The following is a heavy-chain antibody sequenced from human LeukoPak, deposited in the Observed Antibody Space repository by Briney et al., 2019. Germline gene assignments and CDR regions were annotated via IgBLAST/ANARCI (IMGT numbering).Heavy chain of an antibody. D-gene: IGHD6-13*01. Sequence: ASVKVSCKASVYTFTVYYMHWVRQAPGQGLEWMGWINPNSGGTNYAQNFQGRVTMTRDTSISTAYMELSRLRSDDTAVYYCARGQQLVRTEYYFDYWGQGTLVTVSS. CDR2: INPNSGGT. J-gene: IGHJ4*02. V-gene: IGHV1-2*02. CDR3: ARGQQLVRTEYYFDY. CDR1: VYTFTVYY.